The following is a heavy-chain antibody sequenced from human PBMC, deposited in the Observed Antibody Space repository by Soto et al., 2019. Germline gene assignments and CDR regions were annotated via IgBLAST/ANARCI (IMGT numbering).Heavy chain of an antibody. CDR2: ISGSGGST. Sequence: GGSLRLSCAASGFTFSSYAMSWVRQAPGKGLEWVSAISGSGGSTYYADSVKGRFTISRDNSKNTLYLQMNSLRAEDTAVYYCAKGYCSSTSCYSPSQAEYYGMDVWGQGTTVTLSS. J-gene: IGHJ6*02. V-gene: IGHV3-23*01. CDR1: GFTFSSYA. D-gene: IGHD2-2*01. CDR3: AKGYCSSTSCYSPSQAEYYGMDV.